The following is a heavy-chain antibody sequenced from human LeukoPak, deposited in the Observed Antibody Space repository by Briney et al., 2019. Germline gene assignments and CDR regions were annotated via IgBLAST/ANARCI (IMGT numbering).Heavy chain of an antibody. J-gene: IGHJ4*02. V-gene: IGHV3-43*02. CDR1: GFTFNDYA. Sequence: GGSLRLSCAASGFTFNDYAMHWVRQAPGKGLEWVSLISGDGGFTYYADSVKGRFTISRDNTKNSLYLQMNSLRTEDIALYYCASGGTDYWGQGTLVTVSS. CDR3: ASGGTDY. CDR2: ISGDGGFT. D-gene: IGHD3-16*01.